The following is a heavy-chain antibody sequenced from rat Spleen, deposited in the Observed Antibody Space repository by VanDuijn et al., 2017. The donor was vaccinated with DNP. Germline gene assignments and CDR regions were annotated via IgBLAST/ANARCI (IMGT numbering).Heavy chain of an antibody. J-gene: IGHJ4*01. D-gene: IGHD1-5*01. CDR3: TRHGEVHLRYAMDA. CDR1: GFTFSDYN. CDR2: ISTGDRIT. Sequence: EVQLVESGGGLVQPGRSLKLSCAASGFTFSDYNMAWVRQAPKKGLEWVASISTGDRITDYRDSVKGRFIISRDNAKSTLYLQMDSLRSEETATYYCTRHGEVHLRYAMDAWGQGTSVTVTS. V-gene: IGHV5S11*01.